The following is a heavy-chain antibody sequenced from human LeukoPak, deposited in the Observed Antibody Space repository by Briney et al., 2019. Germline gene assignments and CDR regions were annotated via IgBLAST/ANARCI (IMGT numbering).Heavy chain of an antibody. CDR1: GFTFSDYY. D-gene: IGHD3-10*01. CDR3: ARDRKNTMVREVAYYYLVVCV. J-gene: IGHJ6*02. CDR2: ISSSSSYT. V-gene: IGHV3-11*05. Sequence: GGSLRLSCAASGFTFSDYYMSWIRQAPGKGLEWVSYISSSSSYTNYADSVKGRFTISRDNAKNSLYLQMNSLRAEDTAVYYCARDRKNTMVREVAYYYLVVCVWGQGAPGSVSS.